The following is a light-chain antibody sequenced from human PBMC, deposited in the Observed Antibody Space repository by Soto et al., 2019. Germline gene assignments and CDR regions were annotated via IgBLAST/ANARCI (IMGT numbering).Light chain of an antibody. Sequence: QSVLTQPASVSGSPGQSITISCTATSSDVGDYNYVSWYQQHPGKAPKLMIYDVSIRPSGVSDRFSGSKSGNTASLTISGLQAEDEADYYCGSYTSSSTPNWVFGGGTKLTVL. CDR2: DVS. J-gene: IGLJ3*02. CDR1: SSDVGDYNY. V-gene: IGLV2-14*01. CDR3: GSYTSSSTPNWV.